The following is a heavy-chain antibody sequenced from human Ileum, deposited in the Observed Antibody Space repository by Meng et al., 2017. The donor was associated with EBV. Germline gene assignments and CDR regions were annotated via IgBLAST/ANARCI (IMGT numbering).Heavy chain of an antibody. V-gene: IGHV4-61*08. CDR1: NGFVRSYGYY. Sequence: HLRCSAPLLVKPSAPVSLTCSVTNGFVRSYGYYWTSIRQPPGKGLEWIGYMSYTGSTNYKSTLKSRITISVDKSKNQFSLKLSSVTAADTAVYYCARERGGGDRGIQWGQGTLVTVSS. J-gene: IGHJ4*02. CDR3: ARERGGGDRGIQ. D-gene: IGHD2-21*02. CDR2: MSYTGST.